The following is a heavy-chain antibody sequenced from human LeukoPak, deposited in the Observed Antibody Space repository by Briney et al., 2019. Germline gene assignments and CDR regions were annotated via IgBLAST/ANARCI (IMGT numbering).Heavy chain of an antibody. J-gene: IGHJ3*02. Sequence: ASVKVSCKVSGYTLTELSMHWVRQAPGKGLEWMGGFDPEDGETIYAQKFQGRVTMTEDTSTDTAYMELSSLRSEDTAVYYCARRTVGATTPRDAFDIWGQGTMVTASS. D-gene: IGHD1-26*01. CDR1: GYTLTELS. CDR2: FDPEDGET. CDR3: ARRTVGATTPRDAFDI. V-gene: IGHV1-24*01.